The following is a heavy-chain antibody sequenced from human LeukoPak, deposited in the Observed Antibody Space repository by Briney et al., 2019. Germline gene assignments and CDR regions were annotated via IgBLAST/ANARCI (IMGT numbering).Heavy chain of an antibody. CDR1: GFTFDEYA. CDR2: INWNSRNI. J-gene: IGHJ4*02. CDR3: ARGTYYDSSGYYPYYFDY. Sequence: GRSLRLSCVASGFTFDEYAMYWVRQAPGKGLEWVSGINWNSRNIDYADSVKGRFTVSRDNAKNSLYLQMNSLRAEDTAVYYCARGTYYDSSGYYPYYFDYWGQGTLVTVSS. D-gene: IGHD3-22*01. V-gene: IGHV3-9*01.